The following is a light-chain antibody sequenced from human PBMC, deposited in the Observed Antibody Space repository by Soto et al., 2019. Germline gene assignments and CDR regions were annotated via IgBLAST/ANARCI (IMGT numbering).Light chain of an antibody. J-gene: IGKJ2*01. Sequence: DIQMTQSPSTLSASVGDRVTITCRASQSINTWLAWYQQKPGKDPKLLIYKASTLESGVPSRFSGSGSGTEFTLTISSLQPDDFATYYCQQYNSYPRTFGQGTKLEMK. CDR3: QQYNSYPRT. V-gene: IGKV1-5*03. CDR2: KAS. CDR1: QSINTW.